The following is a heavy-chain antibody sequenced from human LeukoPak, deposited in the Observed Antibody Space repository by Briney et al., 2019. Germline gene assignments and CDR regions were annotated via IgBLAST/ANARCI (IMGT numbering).Heavy chain of an antibody. CDR1: GGSFSGYY. J-gene: IGHJ4*02. V-gene: IGHV4-34*01. D-gene: IGHD3-10*01. CDR2: INHSGST. CDR3: ASLLNTYYYGSGT. Sequence: SETLSLTCAVYGGSFSGYYWSWIRQPPGKGLEWIWEINHSGSTNYNPSLKSRVTISVDTSKNQFSLKLSSVTAADTVVYYCASLLNTYYYGSGTWGQGTLVTVSS.